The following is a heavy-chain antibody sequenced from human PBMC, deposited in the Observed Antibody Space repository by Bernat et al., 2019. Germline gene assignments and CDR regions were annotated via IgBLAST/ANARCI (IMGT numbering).Heavy chain of an antibody. D-gene: IGHD6-13*01. V-gene: IGHV4-4*02. Sequence: QVQLQESGPGLVKPSGTLSLTCAVSGGSISSSNWWSWVRQPPGKGLEWIGEIYLSGSTNYNPSLKSRVTISVDKSKNQFSLKLSSVTAADTAVYYCARDLGRGSSSWYRSSYYYGMDVWGQGTTVTVSS. CDR3: ARDLGRGSSSWYRSSYYYGMDV. CDR1: GGSISSSNW. CDR2: IYLSGST. J-gene: IGHJ6*02.